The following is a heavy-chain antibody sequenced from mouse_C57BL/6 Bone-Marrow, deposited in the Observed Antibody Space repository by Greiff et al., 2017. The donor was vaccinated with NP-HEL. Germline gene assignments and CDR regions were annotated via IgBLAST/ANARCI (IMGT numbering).Heavy chain of an antibody. D-gene: IGHD1-1*01. CDR3: ARQDYYGSSRRYFDV. CDR1: GFTFSSYT. V-gene: IGHV5-9*01. CDR2: ISGGGGNT. J-gene: IGHJ1*03. Sequence: EVQLVESGGGLVKPGGSLKLSCAASGFTFSSYTMSWVRQTPEKRLEWVATISGGGGNTYYPNSVKGRFTISRDNAKNTLYLQMSSLRSEDTALYYCARQDYYGSSRRYFDVWGTGTTVTVSS.